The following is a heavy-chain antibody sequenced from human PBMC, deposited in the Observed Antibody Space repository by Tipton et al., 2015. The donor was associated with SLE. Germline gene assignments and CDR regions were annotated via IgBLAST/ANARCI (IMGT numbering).Heavy chain of an antibody. CDR1: GGSFSGYS. CDR3: AGYDGRALEI. V-gene: IGHV4-34*01. D-gene: IGHD1-1*01. Sequence: TLSLTCAVYGGSFSGYSWSWIRQPPGKGLEWIGEINHSGSTNYNPSLKSRVTISVDTSKNQFSLKLSSVTAADTAVYYCAGYDGRALEIWGQGTMVTVSS. CDR2: INHSGST. J-gene: IGHJ3*02.